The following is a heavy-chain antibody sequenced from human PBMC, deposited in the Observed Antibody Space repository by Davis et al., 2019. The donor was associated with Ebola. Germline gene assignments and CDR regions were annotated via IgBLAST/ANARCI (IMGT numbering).Heavy chain of an antibody. CDR1: GGSISSYY. Sequence: MPGGSLRLSCTVSGGSISSYYWSWIRQPPGKGLEWIGYIYYSGSTNYNPSLKSRVTISVDTSKNQFSLKLSSVTAADTAVYYCARLAGIVVVVAATRAYYGMDVWGQGTTVTVSS. V-gene: IGHV4-59*08. CDR3: ARLAGIVVVVAATRAYYGMDV. CDR2: IYYSGST. J-gene: IGHJ6*02. D-gene: IGHD2-15*01.